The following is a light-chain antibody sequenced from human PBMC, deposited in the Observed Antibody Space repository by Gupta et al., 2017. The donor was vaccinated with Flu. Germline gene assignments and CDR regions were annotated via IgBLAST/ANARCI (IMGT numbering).Light chain of an antibody. CDR1: RKIGNS. Sequence: PSTPSASVRDIVTFTSRAIRKIGNSLAWYPQKPGKALKLLIFAASSLASGVPSRFSGSGSGTDFTLTIRSLPPDDFATYCCQPYVNYLNTFGGGTKLQIK. CDR3: QPYVNYLNT. J-gene: IGKJ4*01. CDR2: AAS. V-gene: IGKV1-5*03.